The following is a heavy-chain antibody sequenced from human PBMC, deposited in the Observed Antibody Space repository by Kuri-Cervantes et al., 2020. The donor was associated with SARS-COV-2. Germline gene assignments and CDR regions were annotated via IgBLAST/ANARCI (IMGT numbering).Heavy chain of an antibody. CDR2: IYTTGST. V-gene: IGHV4-4*07. Sequence: SETLSLTCTVSGDSISSYYWSWIRQPAGKGLEWIGRIYTTGSTNYNPSLESRVTMSVDTSKNQFSLNLSSMTAADTAVYYCARGDYGDHPYYFDYWGQGTLVTVSS. J-gene: IGHJ4*02. D-gene: IGHD4-17*01. CDR3: ARGDYGDHPYYFDY. CDR1: GDSISSYY.